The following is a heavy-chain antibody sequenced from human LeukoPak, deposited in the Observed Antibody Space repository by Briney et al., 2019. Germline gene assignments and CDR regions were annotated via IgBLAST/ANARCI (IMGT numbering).Heavy chain of an antibody. V-gene: IGHV3-23*01. D-gene: IGHD3-9*01. CDR1: GFTFSSYA. CDR2: ISGSGGST. Sequence: PGGSLRLSCAASGFTFSSYAMSWVRQAPGKGLEWVSAISGSGGSTYYADSVKGRFTISRDNSKNTLYLQMNSLRAEDTAVYYCATYSEYYDILTGYLNLFDYWGQGTLVTVSS. CDR3: ATYSEYYDILTGYLNLFDY. J-gene: IGHJ4*02.